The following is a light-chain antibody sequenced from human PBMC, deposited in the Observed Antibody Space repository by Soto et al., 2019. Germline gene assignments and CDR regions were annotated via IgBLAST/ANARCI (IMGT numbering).Light chain of an antibody. Sequence: QSVLTQPPSVSGAPGQRVSISCTGSTSNIGAPYDVHWYQQLPGTAPKLLIYGNSNRPSGVPDRFSGSASGTSASLAITGLQAEDEADYYCQSYDSSLSAVVIGGGTKLTVL. CDR2: GNS. CDR3: QSYDSSLSAVV. CDR1: TSNIGAPYD. V-gene: IGLV1-40*01. J-gene: IGLJ2*01.